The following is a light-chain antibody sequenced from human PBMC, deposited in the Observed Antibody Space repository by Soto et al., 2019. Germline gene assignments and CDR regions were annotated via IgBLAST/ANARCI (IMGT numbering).Light chain of an antibody. V-gene: IGKV3-20*01. J-gene: IGKJ1*01. CDR3: QQYGSSPTWT. CDR2: GAS. CDR1: QSVSSSY. Sequence: TLSFSPWARSTLSCRASQSVSSSYLAWYQQKPGQAPRLLIYGASSRATGIPDRFSGSGSGTDFTLTISRLEPEDFAVYYCQQYGSSPTWTFGQGTKVDIK.